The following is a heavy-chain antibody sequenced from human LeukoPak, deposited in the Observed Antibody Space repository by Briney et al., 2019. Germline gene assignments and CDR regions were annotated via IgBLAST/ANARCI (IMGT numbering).Heavy chain of an antibody. V-gene: IGHV3-53*01. CDR1: GFTVSSNY. CDR3: AKDRGEQWLPSYMDV. Sequence: PGGSLRLSCAASGFTVSSNYMSWVRQAPGKGLEWVSVIYSGGSTYYADSVKGRFTISRDNSKNTLSLQMNSLRAEDTAVYYCAKDRGEQWLPSYMDVWGKGTTVIVSS. CDR2: IYSGGST. J-gene: IGHJ6*03. D-gene: IGHD6-19*01.